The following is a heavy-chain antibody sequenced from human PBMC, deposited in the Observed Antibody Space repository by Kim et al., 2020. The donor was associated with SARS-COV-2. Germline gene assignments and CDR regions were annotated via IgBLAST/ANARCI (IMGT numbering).Heavy chain of an antibody. D-gene: IGHD6-13*01. CDR3: ARQQLANWFDP. Sequence: TNHKPSLKSRVTIAVDTSKNQFSLMLSSVTATDTSVYYCARQQLANWFDPWGQGTLVTVSS. J-gene: IGHJ5*02. V-gene: IGHV4-39*01. CDR2: T.